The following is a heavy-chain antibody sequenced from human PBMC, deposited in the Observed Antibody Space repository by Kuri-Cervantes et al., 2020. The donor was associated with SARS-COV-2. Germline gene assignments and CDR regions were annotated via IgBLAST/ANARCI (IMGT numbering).Heavy chain of an antibody. CDR3: ARTRPYHLSGRDY. Sequence: SGLTLAKPTRTLTLTRNFSGFSLTTSGVSVGWIRQPAGKAREWLALIYCDDAKRYSPSLKSRLTITKDTSKNQVVLTVTNMDPVDTATYYCARTRPYHLSGRDYWGQGTLVTVSS. J-gene: IGHJ4*02. CDR2: IYCDDAK. V-gene: IGHV2-5*02. D-gene: IGHD2-2*01. CDR1: GFSLTTSGVS.